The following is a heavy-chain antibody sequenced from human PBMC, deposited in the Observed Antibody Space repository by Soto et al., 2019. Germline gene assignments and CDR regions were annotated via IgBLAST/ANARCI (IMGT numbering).Heavy chain of an antibody. CDR1: VGTFSSYA. Sequence: EXSVKVSCKASVGTFSSYAISWVRQAPGQGLEWMGGIIPIFGTANYAQKFQGRVTITADESTSTAYMELSSLRSEDTAVYYFASIDSSGDGAWGQGTLVTGSS. V-gene: IGHV1-69*13. J-gene: IGHJ5*02. D-gene: IGHD3-22*01. CDR2: IIPIFGTA. CDR3: ASIDSSGDGA.